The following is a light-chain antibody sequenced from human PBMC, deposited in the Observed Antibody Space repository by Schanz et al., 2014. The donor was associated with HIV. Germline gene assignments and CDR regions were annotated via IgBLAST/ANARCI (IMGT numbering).Light chain of an antibody. CDR1: SSDVGGYNY. J-gene: IGLJ3*02. Sequence: QSVLTQPASVSGSPGQSITISCTGTSSDVGGYNYVSWYQQHPGKAPKLMIYEVSERPSGVPDRFSGSKSGNTASLTIFGLQADDEADYYCSSYTSSSTWVFGGGTKLTVL. V-gene: IGLV2-14*01. CDR3: SSYTSSSTWV. CDR2: EVS.